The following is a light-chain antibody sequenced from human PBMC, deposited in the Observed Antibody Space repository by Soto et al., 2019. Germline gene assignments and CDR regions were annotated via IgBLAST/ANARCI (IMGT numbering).Light chain of an antibody. CDR1: SSNIGSNT. Sequence: QLVLTQPPSASGTPGQRVTISCSGSSSNIGSNTVNWYQQLPGTAPKLLIYSNIQRPSGVPARFSGSKSGTSASLAISGLQSEDEADYYCSTWDDSLDVCVFGGGTTLTVL. J-gene: IGLJ3*02. CDR2: SNI. CDR3: STWDDSLDVCV. V-gene: IGLV1-44*01.